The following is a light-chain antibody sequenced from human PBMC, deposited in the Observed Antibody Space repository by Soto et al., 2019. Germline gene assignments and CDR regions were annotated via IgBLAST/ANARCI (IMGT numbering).Light chain of an antibody. Sequence: QSVLTQPPSASGSPGQSVSISCTGSTSNIGAPYDVHWYQHLPGTAPKLLIYGDNNRPSGVPDRFSGSKSGTSASLAITRLQAEDEADYYCQSYDISLHNYVFGTGTKDTVL. CDR3: QSYDISLHNYV. CDR1: TSNIGAPYD. V-gene: IGLV1-40*01. CDR2: GDN. J-gene: IGLJ1*01.